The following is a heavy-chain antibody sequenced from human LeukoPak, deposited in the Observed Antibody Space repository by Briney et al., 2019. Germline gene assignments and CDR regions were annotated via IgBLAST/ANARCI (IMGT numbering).Heavy chain of an antibody. CDR1: GFSLNNYW. V-gene: IGHV3-7*03. Sequence: GGSLRLSCAASGFSLNNYWMMWVRQAPGKGLEWVANIKSDGSDKYYVDSVKGRFTISRDNARNSLFLQMSSLRADDTATCYCATDPPWGSDVFDMWGRGTMVTVSS. D-gene: IGHD7-27*01. CDR3: ATDPPWGSDVFDM. J-gene: IGHJ3*02. CDR2: IKSDGSDK.